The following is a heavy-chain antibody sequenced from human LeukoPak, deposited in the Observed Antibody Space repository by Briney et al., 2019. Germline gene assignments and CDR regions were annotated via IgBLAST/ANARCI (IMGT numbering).Heavy chain of an antibody. V-gene: IGHV3-21*01. CDR2: IGPTGTDR. Sequence: GGSLRLSXAASGFTFSSCGFNWVRQAPGKGLEWVSSIGPTGTDRYYADSVRGRFTISRDNAKKSMYLQMDSLRDEDTAVYYCATETIGRHYDYWGQGTLLTVSS. CDR1: GFTFSSCG. J-gene: IGHJ4*02. D-gene: IGHD1-14*01. CDR3: ATETIGRHYDY.